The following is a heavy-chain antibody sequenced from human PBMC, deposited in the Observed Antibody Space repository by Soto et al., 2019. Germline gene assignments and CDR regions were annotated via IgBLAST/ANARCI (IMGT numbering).Heavy chain of an antibody. CDR1: GYSFTSNA. V-gene: IGHV1-18*04. Sequence: QVQLVQSGAEVKKPGASVKVACKTSGYSFTSNAITWVRQAPGQGLEWMGWISTYSGDPNYAQKFQGRFIITADEVTNTAYMELSSLRFDDTAVYYCAREAPYCSSAACPKFYDMDVWGQGTTVTVAS. D-gene: IGHD2-2*01. CDR2: ISTYSGDP. J-gene: IGHJ6*02. CDR3: AREAPYCSSAACPKFYDMDV.